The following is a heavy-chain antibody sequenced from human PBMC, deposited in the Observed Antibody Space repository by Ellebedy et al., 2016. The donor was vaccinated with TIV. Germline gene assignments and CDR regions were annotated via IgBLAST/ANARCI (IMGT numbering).Heavy chain of an antibody. CDR3: ARDLYYGSGKIASS. CDR2: ITSRSTYI. Sequence: PGGSLRLSCVASGFTFSSYAINWVRQAPGKGLEWVSCITSRSTYIYYADSVKGRFTISRDNAKNSLFLQMDGLRADDTAIYYCARDLYYGSGKIASSWGQGTLVTVSS. CDR1: GFTFSSYA. J-gene: IGHJ1*01. V-gene: IGHV3-21*04. D-gene: IGHD3-10*01.